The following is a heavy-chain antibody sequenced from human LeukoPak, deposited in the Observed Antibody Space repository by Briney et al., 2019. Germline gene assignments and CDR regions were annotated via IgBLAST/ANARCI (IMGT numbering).Heavy chain of an antibody. V-gene: IGHV4-39*01. CDR1: GGSISSSSYY. Sequence: SETLSLTCTVSGGSISSSSYYWGWIRQPPGKGLEWIGSIYYSGSTYYNPSLKSRVTISVDTSKNQFSLKLSSVTAADTAVYYCARPAIMITFGGVIVPQFDYWGQGTLVTVSS. J-gene: IGHJ4*02. D-gene: IGHD3-16*02. CDR2: IYYSGST. CDR3: ARPAIMITFGGVIVPQFDY.